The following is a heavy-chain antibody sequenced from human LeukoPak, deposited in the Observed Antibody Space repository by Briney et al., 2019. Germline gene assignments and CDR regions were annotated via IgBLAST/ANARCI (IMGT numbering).Heavy chain of an antibody. CDR2: IYHSGST. Sequence: SQTLSLTCTVSGGSISSGGYYWSWIRQHPGKGPEWIGYIYHSGSTYYNPSLKSRVTISVDTSKNQFSLKLSSVTAADTAVYYCARATYDSSGYLDYWGQGTLVTVSS. J-gene: IGHJ4*02. D-gene: IGHD3-22*01. V-gene: IGHV4-31*03. CDR1: GGSISSGGYY. CDR3: ARATYDSSGYLDY.